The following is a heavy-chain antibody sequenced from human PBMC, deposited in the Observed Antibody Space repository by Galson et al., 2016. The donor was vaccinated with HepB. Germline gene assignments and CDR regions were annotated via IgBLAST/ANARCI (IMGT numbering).Heavy chain of an antibody. CDR1: GFSFSGHA. J-gene: IGHJ4*02. Sequence: SLRLSCAASGFSFSGHAMHWVRRAPGKGLEWVAYIWSDGSNKYYQDSVKGRFTISRDNSKNTVSPQMNSLRVEDTAVYYCVRDGQDDCNLGYWGQGTLVTVSS. CDR2: IWSDGSNK. D-gene: IGHD5-24*01. V-gene: IGHV3-33*01. CDR3: VRDGQDDCNLGY.